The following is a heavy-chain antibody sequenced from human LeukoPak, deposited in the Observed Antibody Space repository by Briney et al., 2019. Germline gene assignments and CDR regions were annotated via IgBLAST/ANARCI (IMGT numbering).Heavy chain of an antibody. CDR1: GGTFSSYA. J-gene: IGHJ2*01. CDR2: IIPILGIA. CDR3: ARGPATAMVTGWYFDL. V-gene: IGHV1-69*04. D-gene: IGHD5-18*01. Sequence: SVKLSCKASGGTFSSYAISWVRQAPGQGLEWMGRIIPILGIANCAQMFQGRVTITADKSTSTAYMELSSLRSEDTAVYYCARGPATAMVTGWYFDLWGRGTLGSVSS.